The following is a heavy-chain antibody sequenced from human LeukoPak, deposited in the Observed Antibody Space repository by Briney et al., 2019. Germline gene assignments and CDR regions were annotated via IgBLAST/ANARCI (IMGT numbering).Heavy chain of an antibody. CDR3: ARQGRGVVVPAALIY. Sequence: SETLSLTCAVSGYSISSGYYWGWIRQPPGKGLEWIGSIYHSGSTYYNPSLKSRVTISVDTSKSQFSLKLSSVTAADTAVYYCARQGRGVVVPAALIYWGQGTLVTVSS. CDR1: GYSISSGYY. J-gene: IGHJ4*02. D-gene: IGHD2-2*01. V-gene: IGHV4-38-2*01. CDR2: IYHSGST.